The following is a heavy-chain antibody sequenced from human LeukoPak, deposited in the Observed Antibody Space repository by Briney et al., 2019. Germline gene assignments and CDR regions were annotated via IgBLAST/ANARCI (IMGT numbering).Heavy chain of an antibody. CDR3: AKDGGSCSSTSCYKYYFDY. CDR2: ISYDGSNK. J-gene: IGHJ4*02. D-gene: IGHD2-2*02. CDR1: GFTFSSYG. Sequence: GGSLRLSCAASGFTFSSYGMHWVRQAPGKGLEWVAVISYDGSNKYYADSVKGRFTISRDNSKNTLYLQMNSLRAEDTAVYYCAKDGGSCSSTSCYKYYFDYWGQGTLVTVSS. V-gene: IGHV3-30*18.